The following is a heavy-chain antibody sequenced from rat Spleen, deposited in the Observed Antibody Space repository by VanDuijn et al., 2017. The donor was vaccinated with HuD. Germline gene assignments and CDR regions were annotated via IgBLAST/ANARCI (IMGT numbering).Heavy chain of an antibody. D-gene: IGHD1-4*01. Sequence: EVQVVESGGGLVQPGRSMKLSCAASGFTFSNFGMAWVRQAPRKGLEWVAYITYDGGSTYYRDSVKGRFTISRDNARSTLHLQMDSLRSEDTATYYCARPNYPGFNYFDYWGQGVMVTVSS. J-gene: IGHJ2*01. CDR2: ITYDGGST. V-gene: IGHV5-25*01. CDR1: GFTFSNFG. CDR3: ARPNYPGFNYFDY.